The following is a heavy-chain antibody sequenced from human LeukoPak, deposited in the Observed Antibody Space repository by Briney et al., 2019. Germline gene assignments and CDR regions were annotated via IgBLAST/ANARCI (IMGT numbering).Heavy chain of an antibody. CDR1: GYTFTGYY. V-gene: IGHV1-2*02. J-gene: IGHJ6*03. D-gene: IGHD3-10*01. Sequence: ASVKVSCKASGYTFTGYYMHWERQAPGQGLEWMGWINPNSGGTNYAQKFQGRVTMTRDTSISTAYMELSRLRSDDTAVYYCARDAYYYGSGMVGGDYYMDVWGKGTTVTVSS. CDR2: INPNSGGT. CDR3: ARDAYYYGSGMVGGDYYMDV.